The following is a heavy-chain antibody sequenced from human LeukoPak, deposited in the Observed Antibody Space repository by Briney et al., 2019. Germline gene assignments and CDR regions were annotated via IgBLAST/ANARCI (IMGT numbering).Heavy chain of an antibody. CDR3: ARDKRGYYYGMDV. CDR1: GFTFSDYY. V-gene: IGHV3-11*01. J-gene: IGHJ6*02. D-gene: IGHD3-10*01. CDR2: ISSSGSTI. Sequence: GGSLRLPCAASGFTFSDYYMSWIRQAPGKGLEWVSYISSSGSTIYYADSVKGRLTISRDNAKNSLYLHMNSLRAEDTAVYYCARDKRGYYYGMDVWGQGTTVTVSS.